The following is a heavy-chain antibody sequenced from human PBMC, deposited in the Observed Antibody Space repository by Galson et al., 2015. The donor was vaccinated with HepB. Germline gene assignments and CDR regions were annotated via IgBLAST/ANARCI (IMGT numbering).Heavy chain of an antibody. CDR1: GFTFTDYA. J-gene: IGHJ6*02. CDR3: AKDKTLVASLYFFYGMDV. CDR2: ISGSGNNT. V-gene: IGHV3-23*01. Sequence: SLRLSCAASGFTFTDYAMAWVRQAPGKGLEWVSSISGSGNNTYYADSVKGRFTISRDNSKNMAYLQMNGLRAEDTAVYYCAKDKTLVASLYFFYGMDVWGQGTTVTVSS. D-gene: IGHD4/OR15-4a*01.